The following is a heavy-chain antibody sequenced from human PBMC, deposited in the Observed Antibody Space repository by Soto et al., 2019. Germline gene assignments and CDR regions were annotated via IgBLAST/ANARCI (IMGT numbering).Heavy chain of an antibody. CDR3: VHSRCGGDCLQSYSSHSYYGLDV. V-gene: IGHV2-5*02. CDR2: IYWDDDK. D-gene: IGHD2-21*02. J-gene: IGHJ6*02. CDR1: GFSLSTTGVG. Sequence: QITLKESGPTLVKPTQTLTLTCTFSGFSLSTTGVGVGWIRQPPGKALEWLALIYWDDDKRYNPSLNSRLTIPKDTAKNQVVLAMTNMDPVDTTTYYCVHSRCGGDCLQSYSSHSYYGLDVWGQGTTVTVSS.